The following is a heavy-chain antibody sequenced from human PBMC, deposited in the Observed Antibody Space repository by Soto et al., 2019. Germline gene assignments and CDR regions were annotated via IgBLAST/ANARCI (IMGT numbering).Heavy chain of an antibody. V-gene: IGHV1-69*13. D-gene: IGHD2-15*01. CDR1: GGTFSRYG. CDR2: IIPLFGAA. CDR3: ARDYGHDCSGGNCYFYF. Sequence: ASVKVSCKASGGTFSRYGINWVRQAPGHGLEWMGGIIPLFGAANYAQKFQGRVTITADESTSTAHMELRSLRSEDTAVYHCARDYGHDCSGGNCYFYFWGQGTLVTVSS. J-gene: IGHJ4*02.